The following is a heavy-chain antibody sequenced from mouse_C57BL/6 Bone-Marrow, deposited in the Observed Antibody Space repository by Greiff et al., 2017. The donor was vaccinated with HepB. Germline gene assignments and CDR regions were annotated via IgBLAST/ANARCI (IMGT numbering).Heavy chain of an antibody. CDR1: GYTFTSYW. CDR3: ARSAYSNSFAY. V-gene: IGHV1-64*01. J-gene: IGHJ3*01. D-gene: IGHD2-5*01. Sequence: QVQLKQPGAELVKPGASVKLSCKASGYTFTSYWMHWVKQRPGQGLEWIGMIHPNSGSTNYNEKFKSKATLTVDKSSSTAYMQLSSLTSEDSAVYYCARSAYSNSFAYWGQGTLVTVSA. CDR2: IHPNSGST.